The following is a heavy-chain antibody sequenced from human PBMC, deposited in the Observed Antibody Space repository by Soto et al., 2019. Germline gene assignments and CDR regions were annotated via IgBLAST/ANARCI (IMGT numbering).Heavy chain of an antibody. CDR1: GGSISIGNYY. CDR3: ARDKITGLFDY. Sequence: SETLSLTCTVSGGSISIGNYYWGGIRQPPGKGLEWIGFISYSGSTYYSTSLKSRVTISVDTSKNQFSLKLTSVTAADTAVYYCARDKITGLFDYWGQGTLVTVSS. V-gene: IGHV4-30-4*01. CDR2: ISYSGST. D-gene: IGHD2-8*02. J-gene: IGHJ4*02.